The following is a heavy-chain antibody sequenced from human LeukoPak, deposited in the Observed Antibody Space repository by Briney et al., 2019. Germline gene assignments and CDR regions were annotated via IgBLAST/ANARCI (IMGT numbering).Heavy chain of an antibody. CDR2: IYYSGST. J-gene: IGHJ4*02. V-gene: IGHV4-59*01. CDR1: GGSISSYY. Sequence: SETLSLTCTVSGGSISSYYWSRIRQPPGKGLEWIGYIYYSGSTNYNPSLKSRVTISVDTSRNQFSLKLSSVTAADTAVYYCARSYSGSAFDYWGQGTLVTVSS. CDR3: ARSYSGSAFDY. D-gene: IGHD1-26*01.